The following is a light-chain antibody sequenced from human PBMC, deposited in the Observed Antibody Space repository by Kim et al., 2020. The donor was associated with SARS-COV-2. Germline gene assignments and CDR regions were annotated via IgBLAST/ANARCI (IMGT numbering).Light chain of an antibody. Sequence: GQKVTVSSSGNSSNLGNNYVSWYQQLPGTAPKLLIYDNNKRPSGIPDRFSGSKSGTSATLGITGLQTGDEADYYCGTWDSSLSAGVFGTGTKVTVL. CDR2: DNN. CDR3: GTWDSSLSAGV. V-gene: IGLV1-51*01. CDR1: SSNLGNNY. J-gene: IGLJ1*01.